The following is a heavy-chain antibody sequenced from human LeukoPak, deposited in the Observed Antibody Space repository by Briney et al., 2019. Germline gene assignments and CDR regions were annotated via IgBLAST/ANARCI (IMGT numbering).Heavy chain of an antibody. D-gene: IGHD3-3*01. CDR2: IWYDGSNK. V-gene: IGHV3-33*01. CDR3: ARDSQVYYDFWSGYHNYYYYYGMDV. CDR1: GFTFSSYG. J-gene: IGHJ6*02. Sequence: GGSLRLSCAASGFTFSSYGMHWVRQAPGKGLEGVAVIWYDGSNKYYADSVKGRFAISRDNSKNTLYLQMNSLRAEDTAVYYCARDSQVYYDFWSGYHNYYYYYGMDVWGQGTTVTVSS.